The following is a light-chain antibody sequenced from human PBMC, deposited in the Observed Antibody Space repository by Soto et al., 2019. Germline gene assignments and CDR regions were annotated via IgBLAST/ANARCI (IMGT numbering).Light chain of an antibody. CDR1: SSDVGGYKY. CDR2: DVS. J-gene: IGLJ2*01. Sequence: QSALTQPASVSGSPGQSITISGTGTSSDVGGYKYVSWYQQHPGKAPRLMIYDVSSRPSGVSNRFSGSKSGKTASLPISGLQAEDEADYFCTSYTSSNTLLFGGGTKLTVL. V-gene: IGLV2-14*03. CDR3: TSYTSSNTLL.